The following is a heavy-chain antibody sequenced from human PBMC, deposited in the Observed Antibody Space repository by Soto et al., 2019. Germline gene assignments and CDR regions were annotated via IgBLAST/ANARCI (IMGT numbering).Heavy chain of an antibody. CDR3: AKDQDRAGGDGYNFDY. CDR2: ISGSGGST. D-gene: IGHD5-12*01. J-gene: IGHJ4*02. Sequence: EVQLLESGGGLVQPGGSLRLSCAASGFTFSSYAMSWVRQAPGKGLEWVPAISGSGGSTYYADSVKGRFTISRDNSKNPLHLQMNSLRAEDTAVYYCAKDQDRAGGDGYNFDYWGQGTLVTVSS. V-gene: IGHV3-23*01. CDR1: GFTFSSYA.